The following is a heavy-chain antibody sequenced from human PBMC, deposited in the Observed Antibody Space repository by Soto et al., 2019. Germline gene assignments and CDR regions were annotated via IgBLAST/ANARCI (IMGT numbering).Heavy chain of an antibody. Sequence: SETLSLTCTVSGGSIRSNNHYWAWIRQPPGKSLEWVANVQWTANTYSKQSLKSRVTKSVDMSQNHFSLKLSSVTAADTAVYYCASDGEYYDILAGYRYASGFDYWGQGTLVTVPQ. D-gene: IGHD3-9*01. J-gene: IGHJ4*02. CDR3: ASDGEYYDILAGYRYASGFDY. CDR1: GGSIRSNNHY. V-gene: IGHV4-39*02. CDR2: VQWTANT.